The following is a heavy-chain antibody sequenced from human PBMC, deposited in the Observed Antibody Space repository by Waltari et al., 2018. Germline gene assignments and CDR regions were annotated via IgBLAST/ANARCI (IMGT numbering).Heavy chain of an antibody. CDR1: GYTFTGYY. D-gene: IGHD6-19*01. J-gene: IGHJ4*02. V-gene: IGHV1-2*02. CDR2: INPNSGGA. Sequence: QVQLVQSGAEVKKPGASVKVSCKASGYTFTGYYVHWVRQAPGQGLEWVGWINPNSGGANYEQNFQGRVTMTRDTSISTAYMELSSLRSDDTAVYYCARDTGVSGPDYWGQGTLVTVSS. CDR3: ARDTGVSGPDY.